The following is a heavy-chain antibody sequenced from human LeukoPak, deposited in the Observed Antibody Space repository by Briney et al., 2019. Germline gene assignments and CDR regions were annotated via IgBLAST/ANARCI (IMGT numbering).Heavy chain of an antibody. CDR1: GGSISSSSYY. Sequence: PSETLSLTCTVSGGSISSSSYYWGWIRQPPGKGLEWIGTIYYNGSTYYNPSLESRVTISVDTSKNQFSLKLSPVTAADTAVYYCARGYCSGGSCYSSYYYYYMDVWGKGTTVTVSS. CDR3: ARGYCSGGSCYSSYYYYYMDV. D-gene: IGHD2-15*01. J-gene: IGHJ6*03. CDR2: IYYNGST. V-gene: IGHV4-39*07.